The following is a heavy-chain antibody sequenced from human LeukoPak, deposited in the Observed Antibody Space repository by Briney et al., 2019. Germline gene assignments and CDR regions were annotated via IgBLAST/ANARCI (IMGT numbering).Heavy chain of an antibody. J-gene: IGHJ3*02. D-gene: IGHD1-26*01. CDR3: ASSGSYLNAFDI. CDR1: GGSFSGYY. CDR2: IYHSGST. V-gene: IGHV4-34*01. Sequence: SETLSLTCAVYGGSFSGYYWSWIRQPPGKGLEWIGEIYHSGSTNYNPSLESRVTISVDKSKNQFSLKLSSVTAADTAVYYCASSGSYLNAFDIWGQGTMVTVSS.